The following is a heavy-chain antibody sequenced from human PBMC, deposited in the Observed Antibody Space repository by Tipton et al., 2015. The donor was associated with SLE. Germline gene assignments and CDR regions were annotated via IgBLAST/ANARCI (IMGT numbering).Heavy chain of an antibody. Sequence: SLRLSCAASGFTFDDYAMHWVRQAPGKGLEWVSGISWNSGSIGYADSVKGRFTISRDNAKNSLYLQMNSLRAEDMALYYCAKGVAYGDYFDYWGQGTLVTVSS. J-gene: IGHJ4*02. CDR2: ISWNSGSI. V-gene: IGHV3-9*03. CDR1: GFTFDDYA. D-gene: IGHD5-12*01. CDR3: AKGVAYGDYFDY.